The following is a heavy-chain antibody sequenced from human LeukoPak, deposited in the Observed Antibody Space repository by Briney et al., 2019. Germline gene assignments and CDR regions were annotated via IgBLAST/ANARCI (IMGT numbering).Heavy chain of an antibody. CDR2: INTNTGNP. D-gene: IGHD5-24*01. V-gene: IGHV7-4-1*02. Sequence: ASVKVSCKASGYTFTSYAMNWVRQAPGQGLEWMGWINTNTGNPTYAQGFTGRFVFSLDTSVSTAYLQISRLKAEDTAVYYCARGELATIFYYYYYMDVWGKGTTVTVSS. J-gene: IGHJ6*03. CDR1: GYTFTSYA. CDR3: ARGELATIFYYYYYMDV.